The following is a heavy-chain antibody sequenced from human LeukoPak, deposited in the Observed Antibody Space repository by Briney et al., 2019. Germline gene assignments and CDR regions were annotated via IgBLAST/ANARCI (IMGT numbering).Heavy chain of an antibody. V-gene: IGHV3-66*01. D-gene: IGHD3-22*01. CDR2: IYSGGST. J-gene: IGHJ4*02. CDR3: ARDYPYYYGSSGYYSFDY. CDR1: GFTVSTNY. Sequence: GGSLRLSCAASGFTVSTNYMSWVRQAPGKGLEWVSVIYSGGSTYYADSVKGRFTISRDTSKNTLFLQMNSLRAEDTAVYFCARDYPYYYGSSGYYSFDYWGQGTLVTVSS.